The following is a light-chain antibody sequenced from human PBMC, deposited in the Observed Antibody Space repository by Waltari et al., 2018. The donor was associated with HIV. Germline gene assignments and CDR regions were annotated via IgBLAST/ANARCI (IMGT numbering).Light chain of an antibody. CDR2: SAS. V-gene: IGKV1-39*01. CDR3: QQCYGTPHT. CDR1: QSISSY. Sequence: DFLMTQSPSSLSASVGDRVTITCRASQSISSYLNWYQQKPGKAPKLLIYSASSLQSGVPSRFSGSGSGTDFTLTISSLQSEDFTTYYCQQCYGTPHTFGQGTKLEIK. J-gene: IGKJ2*01.